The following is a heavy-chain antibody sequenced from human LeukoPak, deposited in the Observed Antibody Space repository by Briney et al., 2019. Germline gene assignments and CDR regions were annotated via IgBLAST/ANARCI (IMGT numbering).Heavy chain of an antibody. V-gene: IGHV4-59*01. J-gene: IGHJ5*02. CDR1: AGPISNYY. Sequence: SVTLSLTCNVSAGPISNYYWTWIRQPPGEGLEWIGYIYYSGSTNYNPSLKGRVTISIDTSKNQFSLKLSSVTAADTAVYYCARETLEGKFDPWGQGILVTVSS. CDR2: IYYSGST. D-gene: IGHD1-1*01. CDR3: ARETLEGKFDP.